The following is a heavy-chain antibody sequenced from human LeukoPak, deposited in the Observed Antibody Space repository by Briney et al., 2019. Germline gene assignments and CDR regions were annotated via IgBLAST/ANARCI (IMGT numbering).Heavy chain of an antibody. Sequence: ASVKVSCKASGYTFTGYYMHWVRQAPGQGLEWMGWINPNSGGTNYAQKFQGRVTMTRDTSISTAYVELSRLRSDDTAVYYCARGPYYDFWSGYYAPWGNWFDPWGQGILVTVSS. CDR1: GYTFTGYY. CDR2: INPNSGGT. V-gene: IGHV1-2*02. D-gene: IGHD3-3*01. J-gene: IGHJ5*02. CDR3: ARGPYYDFWSGYYAPWGNWFDP.